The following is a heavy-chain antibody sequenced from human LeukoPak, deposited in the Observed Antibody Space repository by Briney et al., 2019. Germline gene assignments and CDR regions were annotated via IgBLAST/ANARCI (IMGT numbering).Heavy chain of an antibody. CDR2: INHSGST. CDR1: GGSFSGYY. CDR3: ARKLKRYCSGGSCGYYFDY. V-gene: IGHV4-34*01. D-gene: IGHD2-15*01. J-gene: IGHJ4*02. Sequence: PSETLSLTCAVYGGSFSGYYWSWIRQPPGKGLEWIGEINHSGSTNYNPSLKSRVTISVDTSKNQFSLKLSSVTAADTAVYYCARKLKRYCSGGSCGYYFDYWAREPWSPSPQ.